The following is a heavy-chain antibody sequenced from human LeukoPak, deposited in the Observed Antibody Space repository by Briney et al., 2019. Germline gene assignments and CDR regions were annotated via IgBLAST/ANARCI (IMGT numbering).Heavy chain of an antibody. V-gene: IGHV3-48*01. CDR2: ISSSSSTI. CDR3: ARDVDSSSWYTLAIDY. CDR1: GFTFSSYS. J-gene: IGHJ4*02. Sequence: GGSLRLSCAASGFTFSSYSMNWVRQAPGKGLEWVSYISSSSSTIYYADSVKGRFTISRDNAKNSLYLQMNSLRAEDTAVYYCARDVDSSSWYTLAIDYWGQGTLVTVSS. D-gene: IGHD6-13*01.